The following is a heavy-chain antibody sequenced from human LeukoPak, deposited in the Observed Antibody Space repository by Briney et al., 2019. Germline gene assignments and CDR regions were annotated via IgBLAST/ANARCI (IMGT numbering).Heavy chain of an antibody. CDR1: GGSISSYY. Sequence: PSETLSLTCTVSGGSISSYYWSWIRQPPGKGLEWIGYIYYSGSTNYNPSLKSRVTISVDTSKNQFSLKLSSVTAADTAVYYCASGLVWSSSWDGEVDYWGQGTLVTVSS. CDR3: ASGLVWSSSWDGEVDY. J-gene: IGHJ4*02. CDR2: IYYSGST. D-gene: IGHD6-13*01. V-gene: IGHV4-59*01.